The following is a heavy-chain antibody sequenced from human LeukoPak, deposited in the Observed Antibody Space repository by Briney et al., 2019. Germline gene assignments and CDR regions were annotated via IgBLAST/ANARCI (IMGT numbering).Heavy chain of an antibody. V-gene: IGHV1-3*01. CDR1: GYTFSRHA. J-gene: IGHJ1*01. CDR2: INADNGYT. D-gene: IGHD6-19*01. CDR3: ARGNGWYFYYQH. Sequence: GASVKVSCKASGYTFSRHAIHWVRQAPGQRLEWMGWINADNGYTKYSQKFQGRVTIARDTSASTAYMELSSLRFEDTAVYYCARGNGWYFYYQHWGQGTLVTVSS.